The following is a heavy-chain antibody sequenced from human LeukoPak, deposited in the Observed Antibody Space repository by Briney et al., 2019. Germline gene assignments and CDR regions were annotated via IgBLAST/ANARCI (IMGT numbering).Heavy chain of an antibody. V-gene: IGHV3-7*04. CDR3: ARGHSSFDP. CDR1: GYSFTSYW. CDR2: INQDGSEK. J-gene: IGHJ5*02. Sequence: GESLKISCKGSGYSFTSYWMSWVRQAPGKGLEWVANINQDGSEKYYVDSVKGRFTISRDNAKNSLYLQMNSLRAEDTAVYYCARGHSSFDPWGQGTLVTVSS.